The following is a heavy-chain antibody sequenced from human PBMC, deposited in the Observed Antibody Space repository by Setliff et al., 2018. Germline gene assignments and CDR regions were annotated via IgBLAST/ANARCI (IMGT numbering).Heavy chain of an antibody. Sequence: PGESLKISCKGSGYTFTNYWIGWVHQMPGKGLEWMGLIWPGDSDTKYSPSFQGRVTISADKSINTAYLEWSSLQASDTAMYYCARRADGYNDFFDSWGQGTLVTVSS. D-gene: IGHD6-25*01. CDR2: IWPGDSDT. CDR1: GYTFTNYW. CDR3: ARRADGYNDFFDS. J-gene: IGHJ4*02. V-gene: IGHV5-51*07.